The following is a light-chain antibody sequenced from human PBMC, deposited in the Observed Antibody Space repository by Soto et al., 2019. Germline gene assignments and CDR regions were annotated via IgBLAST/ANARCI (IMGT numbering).Light chain of an antibody. J-gene: IGKJ1*01. CDR2: DVS. Sequence: EIVLTQFPDTLSLSPGERATLSCRTGQSVSNYLAWYQQKPGQAPRLLIYDVSTRATGIPARFSGSGSGTEFTLTISSLQSEDFAVYYCQQYNNWPRTFGQGTKVDIK. CDR3: QQYNNWPRT. CDR1: QSVSNY. V-gene: IGKV3-15*01.